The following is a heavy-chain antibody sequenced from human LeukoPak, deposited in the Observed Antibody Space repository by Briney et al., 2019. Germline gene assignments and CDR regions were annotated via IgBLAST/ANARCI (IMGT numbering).Heavy chain of an antibody. CDR2: IYYSGST. CDR1: GGSISSYY. CDR3: ARQYYYGSGSYYTSDYYYGMDV. V-gene: IGHV4-59*08. D-gene: IGHD3-10*01. J-gene: IGHJ6*02. Sequence: PSETLSLTCTVSGGSISSYYWSWSRQPPGKGLEWIGYIYYSGSTNYNPSLKSRVTISVDTSKNQFSLKLSSVTAADTAVYYCARQYYYGSGSYYTSDYYYGMDVWGQGTTVTVSS.